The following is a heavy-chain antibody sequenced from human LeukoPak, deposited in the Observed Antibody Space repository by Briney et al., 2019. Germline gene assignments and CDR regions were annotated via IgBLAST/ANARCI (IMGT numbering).Heavy chain of an antibody. D-gene: IGHD5-24*01. V-gene: IGHV3-7*01. Sequence: GGSLRLSCAASGFTFSSYWMSWVRQAPGKGLEWVANIKQDGSEKYYVDSVKGRFTISRDNAKNSLYLQMDSLGAEDTAVYYCARGKWLPREIDYWGQGTLVTVSS. CDR3: ARGKWLPREIDY. CDR2: IKQDGSEK. CDR1: GFTFSSYW. J-gene: IGHJ4*02.